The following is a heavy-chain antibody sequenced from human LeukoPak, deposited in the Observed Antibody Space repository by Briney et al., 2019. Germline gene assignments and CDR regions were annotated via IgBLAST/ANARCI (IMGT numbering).Heavy chain of an antibody. CDR2: IYTSGST. CDR3: ARDGSITMVRGGGWFDP. Sequence: SETLSLTCTVSGGSISSYYWSWIRQPAGKGLEWIGRIYTSGSTNYNPPLKSRVTMSVDTSKNQFSLKLSSVTAADTAVYYCARDGSITMVRGGGWFDPWGQGTLVTVSS. D-gene: IGHD3-10*01. V-gene: IGHV4-4*07. J-gene: IGHJ5*02. CDR1: GGSISSYY.